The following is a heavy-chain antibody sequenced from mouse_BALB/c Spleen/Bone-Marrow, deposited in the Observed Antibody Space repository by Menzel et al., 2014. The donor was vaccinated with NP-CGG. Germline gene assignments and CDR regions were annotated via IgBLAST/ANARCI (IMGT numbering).Heavy chain of an antibody. D-gene: IGHD1-1*01. CDR2: INPSNGGT. CDR1: GYTFTSYY. J-gene: IGHJ1*01. V-gene: IGHV1S16*01. CDR3: TKSDYGYWFFDV. Sequence: SGAELVKPGASVQLSCKASGYTFTSYYMYWVKQRPGQGLEWIGEINPSNGGTNFNEKFKSKATLTVDKFSNTAFVHLSSLTSEDSAVYHCTKSDYGYWFFDVWGAGTTVTVSS.